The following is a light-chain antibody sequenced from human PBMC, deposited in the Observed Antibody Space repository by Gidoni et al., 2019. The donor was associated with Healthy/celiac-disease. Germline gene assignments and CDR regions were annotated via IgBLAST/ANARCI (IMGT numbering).Light chain of an antibody. CDR2: DAS. CDR3: QQRSNWPPYT. CDR1: QSVSSY. V-gene: IGKV3-11*01. J-gene: IGKJ2*01. Sequence: DIVLTQSPATLSLSPGERATLSCSASQSVSSYLAWYQQKPGQAPRLLIYDASNSATGIPARFSGSGSGTDFTLTISSLEPEDFAVYYCQQRSNWPPYTFGQGTKLEIK.